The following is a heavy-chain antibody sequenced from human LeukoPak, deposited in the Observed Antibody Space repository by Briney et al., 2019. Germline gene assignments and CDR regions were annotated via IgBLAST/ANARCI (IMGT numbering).Heavy chain of an antibody. Sequence: ASVTVSCKASGYTFTDYYMHWVRQAPGQGLEWMGWINPNSGGTNYAQKFQGWVTMTRDTSISTAYMELSRLRSDDTAVYYCARTYDSSGSHAFDIWGQGTMVTVSS. CDR2: INPNSGGT. J-gene: IGHJ3*02. D-gene: IGHD3-22*01. CDR1: GYTFTDYY. V-gene: IGHV1-2*04. CDR3: ARTYDSSGSHAFDI.